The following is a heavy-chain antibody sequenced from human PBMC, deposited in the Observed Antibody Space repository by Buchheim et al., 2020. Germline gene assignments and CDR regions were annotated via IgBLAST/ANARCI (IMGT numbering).Heavy chain of an antibody. D-gene: IGHD3-3*01. Sequence: QVQLVESGGGVVQPGRSLRLSCVASGFSFSNYGMYWVRQAPGKGLEWVAVIWNDGSNHYYAESVKGRFTVSSDNSKTHIYLQMNSLTVEDTGVYFCARDHDFWRGFYHYYYGMDVWGQGTT. CDR3: ARDHDFWRGFYHYYYGMDV. CDR1: GFSFSNYG. CDR2: IWNDGSNH. J-gene: IGHJ6*02. V-gene: IGHV3-33*01.